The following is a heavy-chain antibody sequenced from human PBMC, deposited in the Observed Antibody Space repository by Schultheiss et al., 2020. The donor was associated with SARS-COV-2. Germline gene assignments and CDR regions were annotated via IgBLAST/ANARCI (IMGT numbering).Heavy chain of an antibody. CDR1: GGSISSYY. CDR3: ARLNSYYHNYMDV. J-gene: IGHJ6*03. V-gene: IGHV4-59*08. Sequence: SETLSLTCTVSGGSISSYYWSWIRQHPGKGLEWIGYIYYSGSTNYNPSLKSRVTISVDTSKNQFSLKLSSVTAADTAVYYCARLNSYYHNYMDVWGEGTTVTVSS. CDR2: IYYSGST.